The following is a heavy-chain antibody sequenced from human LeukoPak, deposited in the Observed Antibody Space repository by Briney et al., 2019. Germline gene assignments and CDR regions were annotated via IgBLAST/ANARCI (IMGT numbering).Heavy chain of an antibody. CDR2: IYYSGST. V-gene: IGHV4-31*03. D-gene: IGHD2-2*02. CDR1: GGAINNGGYY. J-gene: IGHJ4*02. Sequence: SQTLSLTCTVSGGAINNGGYYWSWIRQHPGKGLEWIGYIYYSGSTYYNPSLKSRVTISVDTSKNQFSLKLSSVTAADTAVYYCARVLVVPAAIGPYLDYWGQGTLVTVSS. CDR3: ARVLVVPAAIGPYLDY.